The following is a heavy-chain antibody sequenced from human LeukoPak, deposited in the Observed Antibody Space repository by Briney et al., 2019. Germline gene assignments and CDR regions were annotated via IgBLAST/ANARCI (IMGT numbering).Heavy chain of an antibody. D-gene: IGHD1-1*01. J-gene: IGHJ5*02. V-gene: IGHV1-18*04. CDR3: AIDRPSAIGTTARFDP. Sequence: ASVKVSCKASGYIFTTYSISWVRQAPGQGLEWMGWISTYSGNINYAQKFQGRVTMTTDTSTRTAYMELRSLRSDDTAMYYCAIDRPSAIGTTARFDPWGQGTLVAVSS. CDR1: GYIFTTYS. CDR2: ISTYSGNI.